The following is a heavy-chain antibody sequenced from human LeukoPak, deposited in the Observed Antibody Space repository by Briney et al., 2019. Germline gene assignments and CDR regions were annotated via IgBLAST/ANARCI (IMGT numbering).Heavy chain of an antibody. Sequence: GASVKVSCKASGYTFTSYGISWVRQAPGQGLEWMGWISAYNGNTNYAQKLQGRVTMTTDTSTSTAYMELRGLRSDDTAVYYCARVPYDILTGYLDYWGQGTLVTVSS. D-gene: IGHD3-9*01. CDR1: GYTFTSYG. CDR2: ISAYNGNT. V-gene: IGHV1-18*01. CDR3: ARVPYDILTGYLDY. J-gene: IGHJ4*02.